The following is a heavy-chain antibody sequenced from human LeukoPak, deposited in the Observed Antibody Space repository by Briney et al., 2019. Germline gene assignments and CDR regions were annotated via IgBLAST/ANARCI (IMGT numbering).Heavy chain of an antibody. CDR3: AREPLPGDPFDP. D-gene: IGHD3-10*01. J-gene: IGHJ5*02. Sequence: GGSLRLSCAASGFTFSNAWMSWVRQAPGKGLEWVSAISGSGGSTYYADSVKGRFTISRDNSKNTLYLQMNSLRAEDTAVYYCAREPLPGDPFDPWGQGTLVTVSS. CDR1: GFTFSNAW. CDR2: ISGSGGST. V-gene: IGHV3-23*01.